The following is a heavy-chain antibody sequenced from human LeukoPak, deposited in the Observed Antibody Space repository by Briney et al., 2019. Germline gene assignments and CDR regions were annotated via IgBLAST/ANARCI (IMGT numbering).Heavy chain of an antibody. D-gene: IGHD6-13*01. CDR3: ARGPGIAAAAFDY. V-gene: IGHV5-51*01. CDR1: GYSFTNYW. Sequence: GESLKISCKGSGYSFTNYWIGWVRQMPGKGLEWMGIIYPGDSDTRYSPSFQGQVTISADKSISTAYLQWSSLKASDTTMYYCARGPGIAAAAFDYWGQGTLVTVSS. CDR2: IYPGDSDT. J-gene: IGHJ4*02.